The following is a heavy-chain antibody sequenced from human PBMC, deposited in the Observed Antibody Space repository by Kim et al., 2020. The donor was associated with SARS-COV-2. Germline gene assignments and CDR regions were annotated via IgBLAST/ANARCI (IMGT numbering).Heavy chain of an antibody. D-gene: IGHD4-17*01. CDR3: ARFPETTVTSGNWYFDL. CDR1: GFTFSDYY. V-gene: IGHV3-11*03. J-gene: IGHJ2*01. CDR2: ISSSSSYT. Sequence: GGSLRLSCAASGFTFSDYYMSWIRQAPGKGLEWVSYISSSSSYTNYADSVKGRFTISRDNAKNSLYLQMNSLRAEDTAVYYCARFPETTVTSGNWYFDLWGRGTLVTVSS.